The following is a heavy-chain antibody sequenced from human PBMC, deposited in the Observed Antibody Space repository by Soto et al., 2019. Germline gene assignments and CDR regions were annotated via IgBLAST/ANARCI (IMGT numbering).Heavy chain of an antibody. CDR1: GGSISSRNCR. CDR3: ARLRGYCISSRCHGHYAMDV. V-gene: IGHV4-39*01. Sequence: SETLSLTCSCSGGSISSRNCRQGWSRYRRGKGREWIGRLSYSGSTYYNPCLNSRVTVSVDTSKNQFSLKVTSATAADTAVYYCARLRGYCISSRCHGHYAMDVWGQGTTVPVSS. D-gene: IGHD2-2*01. CDR2: LSYSGST. J-gene: IGHJ6*02.